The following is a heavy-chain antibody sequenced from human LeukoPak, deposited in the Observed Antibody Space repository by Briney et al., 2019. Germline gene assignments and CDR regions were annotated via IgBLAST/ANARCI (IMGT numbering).Heavy chain of an antibody. D-gene: IGHD6-6*01. CDR2: ISYDGSNK. J-gene: IGHJ6*02. Sequence: GGSLRLSCAASGFTFSSYAMHWVRQAPGKGLEWVAVISYDGSNKYYADSVKGRFTISRDNSKNTLYLQMNSLRAEDTAVYYCARGGAARQLSTIYPYYYYGMDVWGQGTTATVSS. CDR1: GFTFSSYA. V-gene: IGHV3-30-3*01. CDR3: ARGGAARQLSTIYPYYYYGMDV.